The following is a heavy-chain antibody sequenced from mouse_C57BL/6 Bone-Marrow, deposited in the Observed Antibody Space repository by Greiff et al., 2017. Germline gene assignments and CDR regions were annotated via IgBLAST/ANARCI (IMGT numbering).Heavy chain of an antibody. CDR2: IHPNSGST. J-gene: IGHJ1*03. CDR1: GYTFTSYW. D-gene: IGHD1-1*01. V-gene: IGHV1-64*01. CDR3: ASPYYYGSSFDV. Sequence: QVQLQQPGAELVKPGASVKLSCKASGYTFTSYWMHWVKQRPGQGLEWIGMIHPNSGSTNYNEKFKSKATLTVDKSSSTAYMQLSRLTSEDSAVYYCASPYYYGSSFDVWGTGTTVTVSS.